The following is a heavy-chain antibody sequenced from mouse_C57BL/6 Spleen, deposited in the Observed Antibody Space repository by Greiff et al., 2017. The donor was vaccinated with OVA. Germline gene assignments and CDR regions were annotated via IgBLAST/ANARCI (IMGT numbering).Heavy chain of an antibody. V-gene: IGHV3-6*01. J-gene: IGHJ1*03. D-gene: IGHD1-1*01. Sequence: EVQLVESGPGLVKPSQSLSLTCSVTGYSITSGYYWNWIRQFPGNKLEWMGYISYDGSNNYNPSLNNRISITRDTSKNQFFLKLNSVTTEDTATYYCARSPYYYGSSYWYFDVWGTGTTVTVSS. CDR3: ARSPYYYGSSYWYFDV. CDR2: ISYDGSN. CDR1: GYSITSGYY.